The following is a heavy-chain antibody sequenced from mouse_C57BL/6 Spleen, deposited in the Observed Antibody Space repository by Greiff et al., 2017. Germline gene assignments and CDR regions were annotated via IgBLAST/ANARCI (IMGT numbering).Heavy chain of an antibody. CDR2: ISSKSNNYAT. Sequence: GGGLVQPKGSLKLSCAASGFSFNTYAMNLVRQAPRKGLEWFARISSKSNNYATYYVDSVKNRFTISREDSESMLYMRMNNVKTEDTARYCYVRRDRDYWGQGTTLTVSS. J-gene: IGHJ2*01. CDR1: GFSFNTYA. CDR3: VRRDRDY. V-gene: IGHV10-1*01. D-gene: IGHD3-3*01.